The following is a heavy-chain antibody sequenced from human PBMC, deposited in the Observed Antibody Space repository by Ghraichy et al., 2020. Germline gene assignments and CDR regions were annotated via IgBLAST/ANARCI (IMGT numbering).Heavy chain of an antibody. V-gene: IGHV1-69*06. CDR1: GGTFSCHA. D-gene: IGHD1-1*01. CDR3: ARDRESGTPHPAVYNWFDP. CDR2: IHPIFDAS. J-gene: IGHJ5*02. Sequence: SVKVSCKASGGTFSCHAISWLRQAPGQGLEWMGGIHPIFDASHYAQKFQDRISITADTSANMVYLEVRSLRSEDTAIYYCARDRESGTPHPAVYNWFDPWGQGTLVTVSS.